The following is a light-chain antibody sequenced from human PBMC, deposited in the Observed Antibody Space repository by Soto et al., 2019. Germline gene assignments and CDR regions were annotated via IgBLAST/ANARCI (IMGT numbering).Light chain of an antibody. V-gene: IGKV4-1*01. CDR1: QSVLYSSNNKNY. CDR2: WAS. CDR3: QQYYDTPWT. J-gene: IGKJ1*01. Sequence: DIVMTQSPDSLAVSLGERATINCKSSQSVLYSSNNKNYLAWYQQKAGQPPKLLLYWASYRESGVPDRFSGSGSGTDFALTISSLQAEDVAVYYCQQYYDTPWTFGQGTKVDIK.